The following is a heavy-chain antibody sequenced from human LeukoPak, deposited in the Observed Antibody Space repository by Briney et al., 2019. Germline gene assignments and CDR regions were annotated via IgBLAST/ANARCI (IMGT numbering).Heavy chain of an antibody. CDR1: GYIFTSNY. CDR3: ARGPQQWLVRHYYYYYGMDV. D-gene: IGHD6-19*01. V-gene: IGHV1-46*01. CDR2: IYPRDGST. J-gene: IGHJ6*02. Sequence: ASVKVSCKASGYIFTSNYIHWVRQAPGQGLEWMGMIYPRDGSTSYAQRFQDRVTVTRDTSTSTVHMELSSLRSEDTAVYYCARGPQQWLVRHYYYYYGMDVWGQGTTVTVSS.